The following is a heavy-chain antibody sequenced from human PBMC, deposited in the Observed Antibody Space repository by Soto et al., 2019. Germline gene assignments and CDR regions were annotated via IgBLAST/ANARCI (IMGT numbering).Heavy chain of an antibody. CDR1: GFTFSSYG. V-gene: IGHV3-33*01. Sequence: WGSLRLSCAASGFTFSSYGMHWVRQAPGKGLEWVAVIWHDGSNKYYADSVKGRFTISRDNSKNTLYLQMNSLRAEETAVYYSGRESVQSKYYYYGMGIGRRETTVTV. CDR2: IWHDGSNK. CDR3: GRESVQSKYYYYGMGI. D-gene: IGHD1-1*01. J-gene: IGHJ6*02.